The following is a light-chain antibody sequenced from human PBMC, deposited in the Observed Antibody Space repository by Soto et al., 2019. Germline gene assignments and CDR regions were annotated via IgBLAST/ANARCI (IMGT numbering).Light chain of an antibody. J-gene: IGKJ1*01. CDR1: QSVSSSY. V-gene: IGKV3-20*01. Sequence: EIVLTQSPGTLSLSPGERATLSCRASQSVSSSYFAWYQQKPGQAPRLLIYGASSRATGIPDRLSGSGSGTDFTLTISRLEPEDFAVYYCQQYDSSPWTFGQGTKV. CDR2: GAS. CDR3: QQYDSSPWT.